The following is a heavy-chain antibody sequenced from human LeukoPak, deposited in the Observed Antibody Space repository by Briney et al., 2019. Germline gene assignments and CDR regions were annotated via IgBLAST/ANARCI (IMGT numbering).Heavy chain of an antibody. D-gene: IGHD3-9*01. J-gene: IGHJ3*02. CDR1: GGSFSGYY. CDR2: INHSGST. V-gene: IGHV4-34*01. CDR3: AREGDLYDILTGYYSDHRAFDI. Sequence: SETLSLTCAVYGGSFSGYYWSWIRQPPGKGLEWIGEINHSGSTNYNPSLKSRVTISVDTSKNQFSLKLSSVTAADTAVYYCAREGDLYDILTGYYSDHRAFDIWGQGTMVTVSS.